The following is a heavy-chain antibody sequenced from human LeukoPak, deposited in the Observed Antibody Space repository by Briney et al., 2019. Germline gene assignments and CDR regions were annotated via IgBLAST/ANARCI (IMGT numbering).Heavy chain of an antibody. V-gene: IGHV4-59*02. CDR1: GGSVTTYY. CDR2: IHYTGRT. D-gene: IGHD3-22*01. J-gene: IGHJ4*02. CDR3: ARGREEFYYDNSGYYYFDG. Sequence: PSESLSLTCTVSGGSVTTYYWSWIRRPPGKEPEWIGSIHYTGRTDYNPSLKNRLTISVGTSQNQFSLKLSSVTAADTAVYYCARGREEFYYDNSGYYYFDGWGQGNLVTVSS.